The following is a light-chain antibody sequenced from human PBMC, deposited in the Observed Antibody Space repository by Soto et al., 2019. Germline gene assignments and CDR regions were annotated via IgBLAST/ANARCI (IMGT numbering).Light chain of an antibody. J-gene: IGKJ2*01. V-gene: IGKV1-39*01. CDR2: SAS. CDR3: QQGHSTPYT. CDR1: QNIRTY. Sequence: DIQMTQSPYSLSASVGDSVTITCRASQNIRTYLNWYQQKPGRAPKLLNHSASALPSGVPSRFSGSGSGTEFTLTMSGLQPEDFATYYCQQGHSTPYTFGQGTKVEIK.